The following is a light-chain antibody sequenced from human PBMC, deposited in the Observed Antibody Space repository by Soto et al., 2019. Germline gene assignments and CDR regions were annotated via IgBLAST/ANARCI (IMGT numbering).Light chain of an antibody. CDR1: QSVSSN. J-gene: IGKJ1*01. CDR3: QQYNNWLGT. Sequence: EIVMTQSPATLSVSPGERATLSCRASQSVSSNLAWYQQKPGQAPRLLIHGASIRATGIPARFSGSGSGTEFTLTISSLQSEDFAVYYCQQYNNWLGTFGQGTKVEIK. CDR2: GAS. V-gene: IGKV3D-15*01.